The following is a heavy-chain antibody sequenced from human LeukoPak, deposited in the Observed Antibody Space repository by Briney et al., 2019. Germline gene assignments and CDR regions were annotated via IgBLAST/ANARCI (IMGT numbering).Heavy chain of an antibody. J-gene: IGHJ3*02. Sequence: TSETLSLTCSVSGGSISSYYWSWIRQPPGKGLEWIGYIYYTGATYYNPPLESRVTISIDTSKRQLSLELRSVTAADTAVYFCARDRRESSKANDAFDIWGQGTMVTVSS. D-gene: IGHD4-11*01. V-gene: IGHV4-59*01. CDR2: IYYTGAT. CDR3: ARDRRESSKANDAFDI. CDR1: GGSISSYY.